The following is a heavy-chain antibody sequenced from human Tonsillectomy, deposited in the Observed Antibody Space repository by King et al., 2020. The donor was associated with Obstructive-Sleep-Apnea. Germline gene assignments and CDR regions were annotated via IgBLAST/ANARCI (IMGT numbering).Heavy chain of an antibody. J-gene: IGHJ4*02. CDR2: FIPIIGSA. Sequence: QLVQSGAEVKKPGSSVRVSCKASGDTFSSFAINWVRQATGQGLEWMGGFIPIIGSANYAQKFQGRATITAADSTSTAYMELNSLRSDDTAVYYCTRGNAGDYWGQGTLVTVSS. CDR3: TRGNAGDY. V-gene: IGHV1-69*01. CDR1: GDTFSSFA.